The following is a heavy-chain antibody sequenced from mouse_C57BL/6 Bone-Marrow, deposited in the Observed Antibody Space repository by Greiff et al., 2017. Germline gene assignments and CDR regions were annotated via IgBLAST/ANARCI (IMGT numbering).Heavy chain of an antibody. CDR1: GYTFTSYW. Sequence: QVQLQQPGAELVKPGASVKLSCKASGYTFTSYWMHWVKQRPGRGLEWIGRIDPNRGGTKYNEKFKSKATLTVDKPSSTAYMLLSSLTSEDSAVYYCARYYYGSSLFDYWGQGTTLTVSS. CDR3: ARYYYGSSLFDY. V-gene: IGHV1-72*01. D-gene: IGHD1-1*01. J-gene: IGHJ2*01. CDR2: IDPNRGGT.